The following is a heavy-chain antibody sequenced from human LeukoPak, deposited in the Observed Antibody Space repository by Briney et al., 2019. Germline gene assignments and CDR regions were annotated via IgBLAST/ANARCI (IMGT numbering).Heavy chain of an antibody. CDR2: IYYSGST. J-gene: IGHJ4*02. Sequence: SETLSLTCTVSGGSISSYYWSWIRQPPEKGLEWIGYIYYSGSTNYNPSLKSRVTISVDTSKNQFSLKLSSVTAADTAVYYCARDRLTYCFDYWGQGTLVTVSS. CDR3: ARDRLTYCFDY. D-gene: IGHD3-16*01. CDR1: GGSISSYY. V-gene: IGHV4-59*01.